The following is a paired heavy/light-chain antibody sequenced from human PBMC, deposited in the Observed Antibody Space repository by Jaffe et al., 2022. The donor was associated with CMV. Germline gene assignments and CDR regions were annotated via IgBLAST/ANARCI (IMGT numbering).Light chain of an antibody. CDR2: LGS. J-gene: IGKJ2*01. CDR1: QSLLHSNGYTY. CDR3: MQSLQTPYT. V-gene: IGKV2-28*01. Sequence: DIVMTQSPLSLPVTPGEPASMSCRSSQSLLHSNGYTYLDWYLQKPGKSPQVLIYLGSNRAAGVPDRFSGSASGTDFTLKISRVEPEDVGIYYCMQSLQTPYTFGQGTKLEIK.
Heavy chain of an antibody. J-gene: IGHJ4*02. V-gene: IGHV1-46*01. CDR2: IDPRDGTT. CDR1: GYKLTAFY. Sequence: QVQLVQSGAEVKKPGASVKISCKASGYKLTAFYMHWVRLAPGQGLEWMGVIDPRDGTTTYGQRFQGRVTMTSDTSTSTVYMELSSLTSEDTAVFYCARRDYSKFLDYWGQGTLVTVSS. D-gene: IGHD4-4*01. CDR3: ARRDYSKFLDY.